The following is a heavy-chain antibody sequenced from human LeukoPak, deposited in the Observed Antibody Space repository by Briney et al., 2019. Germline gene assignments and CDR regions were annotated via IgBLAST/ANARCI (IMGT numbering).Heavy chain of an antibody. V-gene: IGHV1-69*13. J-gene: IGHJ6*03. CDR1: GVTFSSYA. CDR2: IIPIFGTT. D-gene: IGHD6-19*01. Sequence: ASVKVSCKASGVTFSSYAINWVRQAPGQGLEWMGGIIPIFGTTNYAQKFQGRVTITADESTSTAYMELSSLRSEDTAVYFCATSHYSSYWDNGPHYYYYMDVWGKGTTVTVSS. CDR3: ATSHYSSYWDNGPHYYYYMDV.